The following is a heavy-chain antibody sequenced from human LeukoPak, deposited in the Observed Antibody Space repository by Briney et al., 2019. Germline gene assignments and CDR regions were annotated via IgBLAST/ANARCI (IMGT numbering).Heavy chain of an antibody. Sequence: PWASVKVSCKASGYTFTSYAMNWVRQAPGQGLEWMGWINTNTGNPTYAQGFTGRFVFSLDTSVSTAYLQISSLKAEDTAVYYCARGLWFGELLRAPFDYWGQGTLVTVSS. CDR1: GYTFTSYA. CDR2: INTNTGNP. V-gene: IGHV7-4-1*02. J-gene: IGHJ4*02. CDR3: ARGLWFGELLRAPFDY. D-gene: IGHD3-10*01.